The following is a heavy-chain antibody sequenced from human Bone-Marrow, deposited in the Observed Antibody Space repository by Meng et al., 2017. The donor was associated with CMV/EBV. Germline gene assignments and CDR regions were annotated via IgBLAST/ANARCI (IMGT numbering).Heavy chain of an antibody. D-gene: IGHD2-2*01. J-gene: IGHJ2*01. CDR2: IKQDGSEK. CDR3: GRGLVVPAARDLSLYFDL. Sequence: GESLKISCAASGFTFSSYWMSWVRQAPGKGLEWVANIKQDGSEKYYVDSVKGRFTISRDNAKNSLYLQMNSLKADVTALYHFGRGLVVPAARDLSLYFDLWGRGTLVTVSS. V-gene: IGHV3-7*01. CDR1: GFTFSSYW.